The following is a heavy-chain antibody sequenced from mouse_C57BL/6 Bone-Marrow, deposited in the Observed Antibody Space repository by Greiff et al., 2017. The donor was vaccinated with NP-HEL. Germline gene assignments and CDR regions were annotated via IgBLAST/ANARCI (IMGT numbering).Heavy chain of an antibody. V-gene: IGHV3-1*01. CDR1: GYSITSGYD. J-gene: IGHJ1*03. Sequence: EVKVEESGPGMVKPSQSLSLTCTVTGYSITSGYDWHWIRHFPGNKLEWMGYISYSGSTNYNPSLKSRISITHDTSKNHFFLKLNSVTTEDTATYYCARVVWWYFDVWGTGTTVTVSS. CDR2: ISYSGST. CDR3: ARVVWWYFDV. D-gene: IGHD6-2*01.